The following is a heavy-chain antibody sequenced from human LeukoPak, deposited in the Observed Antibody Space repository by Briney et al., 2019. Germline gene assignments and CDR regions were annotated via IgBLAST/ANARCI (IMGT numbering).Heavy chain of an antibody. J-gene: IGHJ6*03. D-gene: IGHD1-26*01. Sequence: GRSLRLSCAASGFTFSSYGMHWVRQAPGKGLEWVAVIWYDGSNKYYADSVKGRFTISRDNSKNTLYLQMNSLRAEDTAVYYCAKENTAAGYSGSYHYYYYYYMDVWGKGTTVTVSS. CDR3: AKENTAAGYSGSYHYYYYYYMDV. CDR2: IWYDGSNK. V-gene: IGHV3-33*06. CDR1: GFTFSSYG.